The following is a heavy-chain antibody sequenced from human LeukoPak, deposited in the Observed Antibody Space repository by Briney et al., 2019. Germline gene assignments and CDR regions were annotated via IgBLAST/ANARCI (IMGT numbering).Heavy chain of an antibody. D-gene: IGHD7-27*01. J-gene: IGHJ5*02. V-gene: IGHV4-34*01. CDR3: ARVGFLGTNH. Sequence: SETLSLTCAVYGGSFGGYYWSWIRQPPGKGLEWIGEINHSGSTNYNPSLKSRVTISVDTSKNQFSLKLSSVTAADTAVYYCARVGFLGTNHWGQGTLVTVSS. CDR2: INHSGST. CDR1: GGSFGGYY.